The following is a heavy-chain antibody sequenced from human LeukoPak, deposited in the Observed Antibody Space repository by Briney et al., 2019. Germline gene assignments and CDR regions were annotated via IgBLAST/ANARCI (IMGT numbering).Heavy chain of an antibody. J-gene: IGHJ4*02. CDR2: INHSGST. Sequence: SETLSLTCAVYGGSFSGDYWSWIRQPPGKGLEWIGEINHSGSTNYNPSLKSRVTISVDTSKNQFSLKLSSVTAADTAVYYCARGSKRGTSFYFDYWGQGTLVTVSS. D-gene: IGHD2-8*01. V-gene: IGHV4-34*01. CDR3: ARGSKRGTSFYFDY. CDR1: GGSFSGDY.